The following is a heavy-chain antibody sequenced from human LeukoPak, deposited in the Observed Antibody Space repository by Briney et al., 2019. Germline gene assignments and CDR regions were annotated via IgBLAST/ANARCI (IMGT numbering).Heavy chain of an antibody. J-gene: IGHJ4*02. CDR3: VRGRAVVVAEYYFDY. Sequence: GASVKVSCKASGYTFTSYDINWVRQATGQGLEWMGWMNPNSGNTGYAQKFQGRVTMTRNTSISTAYMELSSLRSEDTAVYYCVRGRAVVVAEYYFDYWGQGTLVTVSS. CDR2: MNPNSGNT. V-gene: IGHV1-8*01. CDR1: GYTFTSYD. D-gene: IGHD2-15*01.